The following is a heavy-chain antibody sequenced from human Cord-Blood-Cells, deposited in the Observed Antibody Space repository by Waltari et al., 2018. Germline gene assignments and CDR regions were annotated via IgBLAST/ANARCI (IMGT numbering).Heavy chain of an antibody. CDR1: GFTFSSYS. CDR2: ISSSSSYI. Sequence: ASGFTFSSYSMNWVRQAPGKGLEWVSSISSSSSYIYYADSVKGRFTISRDNAKNSLYLQMNSLRAEDTAVYYCARVGTSDAFDIWGQGTMVTVSS. CDR3: ARVGTSDAFDI. J-gene: IGHJ3*02. D-gene: IGHD1-7*01. V-gene: IGHV3-21*01.